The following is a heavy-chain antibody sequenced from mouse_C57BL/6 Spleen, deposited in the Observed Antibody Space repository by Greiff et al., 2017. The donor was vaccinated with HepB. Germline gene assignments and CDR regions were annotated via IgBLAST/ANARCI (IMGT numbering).Heavy chain of an antibody. J-gene: IGHJ2*01. D-gene: IGHD2-3*01. CDR1: GFTFRSYA. CDR2: ISDGGSYT. V-gene: IGHV5-4*03. CDR3: TRKGWDGYYASLDY. Sequence: EVKLMESGGGLVKPGGSLKLSCAASGFTFRSYAMSWVRQTPEKRLEWVATISDGGSYTYYPDNVKGRFTISRDNAKNNLYLQMSHLKSEDTSMYYCTRKGWDGYYASLDYWGQGTTLTVSS.